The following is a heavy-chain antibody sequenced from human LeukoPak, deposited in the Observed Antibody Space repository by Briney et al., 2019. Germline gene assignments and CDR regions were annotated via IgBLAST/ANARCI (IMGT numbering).Heavy chain of an antibody. D-gene: IGHD2-2*01. CDR3: GREYQRPNWSDT. V-gene: IGHV4-4*07. CDR2: IYTSGST. J-gene: IGHJ5*01. CDR1: GGSISSYY. Sequence: SETLSLTCTVSGGSISSYYWSWIRQPAGKGLVWIGRIYTSGSTNYNPSPKSRATISVDTSKNQFSLKLSSVLGADTAVTYRGREYQRPNWSDTSGHRTLGTVSS.